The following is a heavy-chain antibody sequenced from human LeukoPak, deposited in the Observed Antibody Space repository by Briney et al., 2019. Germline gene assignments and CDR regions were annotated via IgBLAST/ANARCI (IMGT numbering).Heavy chain of an antibody. D-gene: IGHD2-15*01. CDR3: ARATCSGGSCYYPY. CDR2: IYYSGST. J-gene: IGHJ4*02. CDR1: GGSFSGYY. Sequence: SETLSLTCAVYGGSFSGYYWSWIRQPPGKGLEWIGYIYYSGSTNYNPSLKSRVTISVDTSKNQFSLELSSVTAADTAVYYCARATCSGGSCYYPYWGQGTLVTVSS. V-gene: IGHV4-59*01.